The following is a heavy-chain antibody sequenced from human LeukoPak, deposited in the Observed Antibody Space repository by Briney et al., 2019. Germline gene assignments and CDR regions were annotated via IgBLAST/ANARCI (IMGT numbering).Heavy chain of an antibody. D-gene: IGHD3-10*01. V-gene: IGHV1-69*06. Sequence: SVKVSCTASGGTFSSYAISWVRQAPGQGLEWMGRIIPIFGTANYAQKFQGRVTITADKSTSTAYMELSSLRSEDTAVYYCARTYGSGSYDYYYYMDVWGKGTTVTVSS. J-gene: IGHJ6*03. CDR3: ARTYGSGSYDYYYYMDV. CDR1: GGTFSSYA. CDR2: IIPIFGTA.